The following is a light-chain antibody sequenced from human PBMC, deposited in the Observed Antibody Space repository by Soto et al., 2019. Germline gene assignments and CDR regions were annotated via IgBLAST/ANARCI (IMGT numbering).Light chain of an antibody. V-gene: IGLV2-14*01. J-gene: IGLJ1*01. CDR3: SSYTSSYTRV. CDR2: DVS. Sequence: QSVLTQPASVSGSPGQSITISCTGTSSDVGGYNYVSWYQQHPGKAPKLMIYDVSNRPSGVSNRFSGSKSGNTASLTISGLQAEDEADYYCSSYTSSYTRVFGTGTKVTVL. CDR1: SSDVGGYNY.